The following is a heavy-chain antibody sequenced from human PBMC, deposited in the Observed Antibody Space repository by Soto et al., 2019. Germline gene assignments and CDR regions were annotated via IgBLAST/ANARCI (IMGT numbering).Heavy chain of an antibody. CDR2: ISANIIST. Sequence: EVQLLESGGGLVQPGGSLRLSCAASGFNFNSHAMTWVRQAPGKGLEWVSTISANIISTYYADSVKGRLTIPRDNSKNTLYLQMSSLRVEDTAVYHCARVDTPTVRVGMDVLGQGATVTGSS. D-gene: IGHD2-15*01. V-gene: IGHV3-23*01. CDR1: GFNFNSHA. J-gene: IGHJ6*02. CDR3: ARVDTPTVRVGMDV.